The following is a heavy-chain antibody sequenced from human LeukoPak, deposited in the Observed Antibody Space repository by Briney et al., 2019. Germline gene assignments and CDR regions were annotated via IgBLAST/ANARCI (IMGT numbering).Heavy chain of an antibody. CDR2: ISSSGSTI. V-gene: IGHV3-48*03. CDR1: GFTFSSYE. J-gene: IGHJ4*02. D-gene: IGHD2-2*01. CDR3: ALRYCSSTSCYLL. Sequence: GGSLRLSCAASGFTFSSYEMNWVRQAPGKGLEWVSYISSSGSTIYYADSVKGRFTISRDNAKNSLYLQMNSLRAEDTAVYYCALRYCSSTSCYLLWGQGTLVTVSS.